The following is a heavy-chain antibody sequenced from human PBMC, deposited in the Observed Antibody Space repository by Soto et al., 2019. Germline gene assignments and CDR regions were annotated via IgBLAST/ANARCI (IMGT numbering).Heavy chain of an antibody. D-gene: IGHD5-18*01. CDR3: ARDRYSYVYYYYGMDV. CDR1: GGSISSGGYY. Sequence: SETLSLTCTVSGGSISSGGYYWSWIRQHPGKGLEWIGYIYYSGSTYYNPSLKSRVTISVDTSKNQFSLKLSSVTAADTAVYYCARDRYSYVYYYYGMDVWGQGTTVTVSS. V-gene: IGHV4-31*03. J-gene: IGHJ6*02. CDR2: IYYSGST.